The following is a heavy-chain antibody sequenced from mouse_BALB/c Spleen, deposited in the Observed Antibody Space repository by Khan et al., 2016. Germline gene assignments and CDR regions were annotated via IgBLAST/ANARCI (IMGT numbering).Heavy chain of an antibody. CDR2: IFYYASN. CDR1: GYSITSGYY. J-gene: IGHJ2*01. Sequence: EVQLQESGPGLVKPSQSLSLTCSVTGYSITSGYYWNWIRQFPGNKLEWVGYIFYYASNNFNPSLKNRISITRGTSTNQFFLQLNSETTEDTATYYCAGDSYYFDYWGQGTNLTVSA. V-gene: IGHV3-6*02. CDR3: AGDSYYFDY.